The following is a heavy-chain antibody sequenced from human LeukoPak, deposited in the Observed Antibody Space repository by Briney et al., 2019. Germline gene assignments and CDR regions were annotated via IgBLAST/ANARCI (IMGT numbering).Heavy chain of an antibody. CDR2: IYDSGDS. Sequence: PGGSLRLSCAASGFSVRNNYMTWVRQAPGKGLEWVSIIYDSGDSYYADSVKGRFTIARDNSKNTVSLQMNSLRVDDTAVYYCVSHSDPLTGYSFDFWGLGILVTVAS. CDR1: GFSVRNNY. CDR3: VSHSDPLTGYSFDF. V-gene: IGHV3-53*01. J-gene: IGHJ4*02. D-gene: IGHD3-9*01.